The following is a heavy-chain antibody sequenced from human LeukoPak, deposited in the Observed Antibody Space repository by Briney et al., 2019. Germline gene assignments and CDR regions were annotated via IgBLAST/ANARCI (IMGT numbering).Heavy chain of an antibody. Sequence: PGRSLRLSCAASGFTFSSYGMHWVRQAPGKGLEWVAVIWYDGSNKYYADSVKGRFTISRDNSKNTLYLQMNSLRAEDTAVYYCAKPLPHSQWLPYYFDYWGQGTLVTVSS. V-gene: IGHV3-33*06. J-gene: IGHJ4*02. CDR2: IWYDGSNK. D-gene: IGHD6-19*01. CDR3: AKPLPHSQWLPYYFDY. CDR1: GFTFSSYG.